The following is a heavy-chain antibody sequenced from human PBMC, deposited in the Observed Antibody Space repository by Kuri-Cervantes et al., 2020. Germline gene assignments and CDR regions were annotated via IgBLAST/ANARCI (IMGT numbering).Heavy chain of an antibody. CDR3: ASRNGDYVDY. V-gene: IGHV3-30*03. CDR1: GFTFSSYG. D-gene: IGHD4-17*01. Sequence: GESLKISCAASGFTFSSYGMHWVRQAPGKGLEWVAVISYDGTKVYYGDSVKGRCTISRDNSKNTLFLQMNSLRTEDTAVYYCASRNGDYVDYWGQGTLVTVSS. J-gene: IGHJ4*02. CDR2: ISYDGTKV.